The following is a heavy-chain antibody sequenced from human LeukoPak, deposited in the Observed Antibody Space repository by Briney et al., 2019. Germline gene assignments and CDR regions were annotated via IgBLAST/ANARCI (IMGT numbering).Heavy chain of an antibody. J-gene: IGHJ4*02. CDR1: GFTFDDYA. CDR2: ISWNSGSI. D-gene: IGHD6-13*01. Sequence: GRSLRLSCAASGFTFDDYAMHWVRQAPGKGLEWVSGISWNSGSIGYADSVKGRFTISRDNAKNSLYLQMNSLRAEDMALYYCAKGRRLGIAAAEIDYSGQGTLVTVSS. V-gene: IGHV3-9*03. CDR3: AKGRRLGIAAAEIDY.